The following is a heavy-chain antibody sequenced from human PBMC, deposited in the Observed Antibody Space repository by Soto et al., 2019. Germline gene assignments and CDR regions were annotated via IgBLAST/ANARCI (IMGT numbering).Heavy chain of an antibody. CDR1: GFSLSTSGMC. CDR3: ARIYNWNDADYYFDD. Sequence: SVPTLVNPTQTLTLTCTFSGFSLSTSGMCVSWIRQPPGKALEWLARIDWDDDKYYSTSLKTRLTISKDTSKNQVVLTMTNMAPVDTATYYCARIYNWNDADYYFDDWGQGTRVTVSS. CDR2: IDWDDDK. V-gene: IGHV2-70*11. J-gene: IGHJ4*02. D-gene: IGHD1-20*01.